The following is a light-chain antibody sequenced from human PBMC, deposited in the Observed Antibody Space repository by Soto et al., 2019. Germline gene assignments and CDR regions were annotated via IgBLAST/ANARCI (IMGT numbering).Light chain of an antibody. CDR2: DVN. CDR1: SSDVGGYNY. Sequence: QXVLTQPASVSGSPGQSITISCTGASSDVGGYNYVSWYQQRPDEAPKLMIYDVNNRPSGVSNRFSGSKSGNTASLTISGLQAEDEADYYCSSYTSSITYVFGTGTKVTVL. V-gene: IGLV2-14*01. J-gene: IGLJ1*01. CDR3: SSYTSSITYV.